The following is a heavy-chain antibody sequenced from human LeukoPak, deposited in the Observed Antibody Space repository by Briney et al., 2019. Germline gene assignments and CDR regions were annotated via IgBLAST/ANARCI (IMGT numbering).Heavy chain of an antibody. V-gene: IGHV3-30*02. CDR1: GFTFNSYG. CDR3: PRGQGASRGWFDP. J-gene: IGHJ5*02. CDR2: IRYDGSNK. Sequence: GGFLRLSCAASGFTFNSYGMHLVPQAPGKGLGWVAFIRYDGSNKYYADSVQGRFTLSRDNSKNTVYLRMNSLRAEDTAVYYCPRGQGASRGWFDPWGQGTLVTVSS. D-gene: IGHD4/OR15-4a*01.